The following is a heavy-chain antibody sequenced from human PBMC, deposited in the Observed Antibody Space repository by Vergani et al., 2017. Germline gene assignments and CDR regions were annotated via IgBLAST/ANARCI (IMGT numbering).Heavy chain of an antibody. J-gene: IGHJ6*03. CDR3: ARAPLYSSSSSYYYYYYMDV. CDR2: IIPIFGTA. V-gene: IGHV1-69*01. D-gene: IGHD6-6*01. Sequence: QVQLVQSGAEVKKPGSSVKVSCKASGGTFSSYAISWVRQAPGQGLEWMGGIIPIFGTANYAPKFQGRVTITAAESTSTDYMGLSSLRSEDTAVYYCARAPLYSSSSSYYYYYYMDVWGKGTTVTVSS. CDR1: GGTFSSYA.